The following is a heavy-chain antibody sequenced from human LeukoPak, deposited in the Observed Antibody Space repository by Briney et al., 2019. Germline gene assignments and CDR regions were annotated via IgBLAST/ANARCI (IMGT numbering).Heavy chain of an antibody. CDR3: ARDRGKDCSSTSCYFWFDP. CDR1: GGSISSGGYY. CDR2: IYYSGST. J-gene: IGHJ5*02. Sequence: SETLSLTCTVSGGSISSGGYYWSWIGQHPGKGLEWIGYIYYSGSTYYNPSLKSRVTISVDTSKNQFSLKLSSVTAADTAVYYCARDRGKDCSSTSCYFWFDPWGQGTLVTVSS. V-gene: IGHV4-31*03. D-gene: IGHD2-2*01.